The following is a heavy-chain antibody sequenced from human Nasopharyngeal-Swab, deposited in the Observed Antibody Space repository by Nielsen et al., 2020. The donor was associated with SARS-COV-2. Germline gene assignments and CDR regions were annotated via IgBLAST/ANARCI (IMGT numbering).Heavy chain of an antibody. CDR2: INPGGGSA. CDR3: ARGGDPREVVAATGCFDP. J-gene: IGHJ5*02. V-gene: IGHV1-46*01. D-gene: IGHD2-15*01. Sequence: WVRHAPGQGLEWMGIINPGGGSARYSQNFQGRVTMTRDTSTSTVYMELSSLRSEDTAVYYCARGGDPREVVAATGCFDPWGQGTLVTVSS.